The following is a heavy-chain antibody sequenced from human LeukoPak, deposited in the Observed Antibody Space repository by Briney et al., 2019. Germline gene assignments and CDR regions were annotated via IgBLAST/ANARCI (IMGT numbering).Heavy chain of an antibody. CDR1: GYTFTSYG. J-gene: IGHJ4*02. Sequence: ASVKVSCKASGYTFTSYGISRVRQAPGQGLEWMGWISAYNGNTNYAQKLQGRVTMTTDTSTCTAYMELRSLRSDDTAVYYCARDRSGYCSGGSCSSFAYWGQGTLVTVSS. V-gene: IGHV1-18*01. CDR3: ARDRSGYCSGGSCSSFAY. D-gene: IGHD2-15*01. CDR2: ISAYNGNT.